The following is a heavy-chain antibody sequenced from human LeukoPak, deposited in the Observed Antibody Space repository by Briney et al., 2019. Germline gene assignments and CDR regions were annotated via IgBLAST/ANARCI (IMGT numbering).Heavy chain of an antibody. J-gene: IGHJ4*02. CDR3: ARTPIYYFDNSGYYN. Sequence: SETLSLTCTVSGGSISSSSYYWGWIRQPPGKGLEWIGYIYYSGSTNYNPSLKSRVTMSIDTSKNQFSLKLTSVTAADTAVYYCARTPIYYFDNSGYYNWGQGTLVTVSS. D-gene: IGHD3-22*01. V-gene: IGHV4-61*05. CDR2: IYYSGST. CDR1: GGSISSSSYY.